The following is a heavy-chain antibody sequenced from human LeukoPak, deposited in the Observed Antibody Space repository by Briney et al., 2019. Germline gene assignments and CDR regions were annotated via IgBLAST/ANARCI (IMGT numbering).Heavy chain of an antibody. CDR1: GFTFSSYS. CDR2: ISSSSSYI. Sequence: GGPLRLSCAASGFTFSSYSMNWVRQAPGKGLEWVSSISSSSSYIYYADSVKGRFTISRDNAKNSLYLQMSSLRVEDTAVYYCARGILSSGWYDYWGQGTLVTVSS. D-gene: IGHD6-19*01. V-gene: IGHV3-21*01. J-gene: IGHJ4*02. CDR3: ARGILSSGWYDY.